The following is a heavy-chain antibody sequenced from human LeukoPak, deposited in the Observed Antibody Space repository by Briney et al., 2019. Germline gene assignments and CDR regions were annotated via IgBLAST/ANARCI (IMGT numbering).Heavy chain of an antibody. Sequence: ASVKVSCKASGYTFTGYYMHWVRQAPGQGLEWMGWISPNSGGTNYAQKFQCRVTMTRDTSISTAYMELSRLRSDDTAVYYCARLNWNYGYWGQGTLVTVSS. CDR2: ISPNSGGT. CDR1: GYTFTGYY. V-gene: IGHV1-2*02. CDR3: ARLNWNYGY. D-gene: IGHD1-7*01. J-gene: IGHJ4*02.